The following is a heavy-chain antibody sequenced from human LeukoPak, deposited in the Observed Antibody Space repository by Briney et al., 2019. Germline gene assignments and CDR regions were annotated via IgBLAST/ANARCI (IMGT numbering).Heavy chain of an antibody. Sequence: GGSLRLSCAASGFTFSSYAMSWVRQAPGKGLEWVSAISGSGGGTYYADTVKGRFTISRDNSKNTLYLQMNSLRAEDTAVYYCAIPPPEQQTPWGQGTLVTVSS. CDR3: AIPPPEQQTP. J-gene: IGHJ5*02. CDR2: ISGSGGGT. V-gene: IGHV3-23*01. D-gene: IGHD6-13*01. CDR1: GFTFSSYA.